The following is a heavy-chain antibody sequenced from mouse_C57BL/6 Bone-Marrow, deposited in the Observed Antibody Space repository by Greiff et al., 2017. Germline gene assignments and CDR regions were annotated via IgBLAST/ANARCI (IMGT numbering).Heavy chain of an antibody. D-gene: IGHD2-4*01. V-gene: IGHV5-9-1*02. Sequence: EVQLMESGEGLVKPGGSLKLSCAASGFTFSSYAMSWVRQTPEKRLEWVAYISSGGDYIYYADTVKGRFTISRDNARNTLYLQMSSLKSEDTAMYYCTRAYYDYWFAYWGQGTLVTVSA. CDR2: ISSGGDYI. CDR3: TRAYYDYWFAY. J-gene: IGHJ3*01. CDR1: GFTFSSYA.